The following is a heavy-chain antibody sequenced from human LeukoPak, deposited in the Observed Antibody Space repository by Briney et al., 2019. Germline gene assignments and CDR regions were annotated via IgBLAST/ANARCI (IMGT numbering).Heavy chain of an antibody. CDR3: ARSIAVAGTWKYYYYYGMDV. V-gene: IGHV3-74*01. Sequence: GGSLRLSCAASGFTLSSHWMHWVRQVPGKGLVFVSRISCDGSSANYADSVKGRFTISRDNAKNTLYLQMNSLRAEDTAVYYCARSIAVAGTWKYYYYYGMDVWGQGTTVTVSS. CDR2: ISCDGSSA. CDR1: GFTLSSHW. J-gene: IGHJ6*02. D-gene: IGHD6-19*01.